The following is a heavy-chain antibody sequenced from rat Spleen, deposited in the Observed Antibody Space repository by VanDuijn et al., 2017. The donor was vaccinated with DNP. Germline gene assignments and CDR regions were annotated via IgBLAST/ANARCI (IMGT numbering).Heavy chain of an antibody. CDR3: AKGDY. J-gene: IGHJ2*01. Sequence: EVQLVETGGGLVQPGRSMKLSCVASGFTFSAYYMAWVRQAPAKGLEWVAYIGSPAYAPYYTDSVKGRFAISRDNAKSTLYLQLDSLRSEDTATYYCAKGDYWGQGVMVTVSS. CDR2: IGSPAYAP. CDR1: GFTFSAYY. V-gene: IGHV5-25*01.